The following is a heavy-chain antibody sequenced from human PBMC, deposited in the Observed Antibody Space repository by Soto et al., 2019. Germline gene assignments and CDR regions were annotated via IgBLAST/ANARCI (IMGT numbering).Heavy chain of an antibody. Sequence: QVQLVQSGAEVKKPGSSVKVSCKASGGTFSSYAISWVRQAPGQGREWMGGIIPIFGTANYAQKFQGRVTTTADESTSTAYMELSSLRSEDTAVYYCARPQGGKSGYTHYYGMDVWGQGTTVTVSS. D-gene: IGHD3-3*01. CDR3: ARPQGGKSGYTHYYGMDV. CDR2: IIPIFGTA. V-gene: IGHV1-69*01. CDR1: GGTFSSYA. J-gene: IGHJ6*02.